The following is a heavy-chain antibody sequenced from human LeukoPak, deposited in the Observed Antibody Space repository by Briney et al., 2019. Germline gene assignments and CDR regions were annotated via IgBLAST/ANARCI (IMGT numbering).Heavy chain of an antibody. D-gene: IGHD3-10*01. V-gene: IGHV3-11*01. CDR1: GFTFSDYY. J-gene: IGHJ4*02. Sequence: TGGSLRLSCAASGFTFSDYYMSWIRQAPGKGLEWVSYISSSGSTIYYADSVKGRFTISRDNAKNSLYLQMNSLRAEDTAVYYCAKDHPLLLWFGEEIGRSASFDYWGQGTLVTVSS. CDR2: ISSSGSTI. CDR3: AKDHPLLLWFGEEIGRSASFDY.